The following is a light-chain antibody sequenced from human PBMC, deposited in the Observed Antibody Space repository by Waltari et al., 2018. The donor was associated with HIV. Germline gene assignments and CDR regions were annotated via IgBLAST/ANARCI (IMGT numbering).Light chain of an antibody. CDR1: FGNNNYA. V-gene: IGLV4-69*01. CDR2: LNSDGSH. Sequence: QLVLTQSPSASASLGASVKLTCSPAFGNNNYAIHRHQQQPGKGPRFLMKLNSDGSHTKGDGIPDRFSGSSSGTERYLTISSLQSEDEADYYCQSWGGGSWVFGGGTKLTVL. CDR3: QSWGGGSWV. J-gene: IGLJ3*02.